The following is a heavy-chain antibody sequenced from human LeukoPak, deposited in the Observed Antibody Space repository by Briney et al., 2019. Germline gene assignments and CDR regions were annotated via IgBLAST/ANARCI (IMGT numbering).Heavy chain of an antibody. CDR1: GFTFSSYW. V-gene: IGHV3-7*01. CDR3: AREMVAGATTFDY. J-gene: IGHJ4*02. D-gene: IGHD1-26*01. Sequence: GGSLRLSCAASGFTFSSYWMSWVRQAPGKGLEWVANIKQDGSEKYYVDSVKGRFTISRDNPKNSLYLQMNSLRAEDTAVYYCAREMVAGATTFDYWGQGTLVTVSS. CDR2: IKQDGSEK.